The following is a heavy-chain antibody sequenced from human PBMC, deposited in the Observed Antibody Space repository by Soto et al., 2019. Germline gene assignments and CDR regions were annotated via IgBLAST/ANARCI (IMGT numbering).Heavy chain of an antibody. Sequence: SVKVSCKSSGNSFSSHAITWVRQAPGQGLEWIGGIIPVFGTPTYAQKFQGRVSITADKSTNTSYMELRSLRSEDTAVYYCARGGALSTSWFWGDGLDSWRQGTQVTVSS. D-gene: IGHD2-2*01. CDR3: ARGGALSTSWFWGDGLDS. CDR2: IIPVFGTP. J-gene: IGHJ4*02. V-gene: IGHV1-69*06. CDR1: GNSFSSHA.